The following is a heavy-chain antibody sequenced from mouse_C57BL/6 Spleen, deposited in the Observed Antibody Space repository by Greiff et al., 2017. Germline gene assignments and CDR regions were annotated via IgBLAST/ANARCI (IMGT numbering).Heavy chain of an antibody. CDR1: GYTFTDYE. CDR2: IDPETGGT. CDR3: TRGEPHFGY. V-gene: IGHV1-15*01. J-gene: IGHJ2*01. Sequence: QVQLLQSGAGLVRPGASVTLSCKASGYTFTDYEMYWVKQTPVHSLEWIGDIDPETGGTAYNQKFKGKAILTADKSSSTAYMELRRLTSEDSAVYCCTRGEPHFGYWGQGTTLTVSS.